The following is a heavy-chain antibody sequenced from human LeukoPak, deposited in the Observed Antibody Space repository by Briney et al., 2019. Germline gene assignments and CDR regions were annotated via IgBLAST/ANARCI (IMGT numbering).Heavy chain of an antibody. CDR1: GFTFSSYA. D-gene: IGHD3-16*01. CDR2: ISGSGGST. Sequence: GGSLRLSCAASGFTFSSYAMSWVRPAPGKGLEWVSVISGSGGSTYYADSVKGRFTISRDNSKNTLYLQMNSLRAEDTAVYYCAKDLGGVVAPGGVFDYWGQGTLVTVSS. V-gene: IGHV3-23*01. CDR3: AKDLGGVVAPGGVFDY. J-gene: IGHJ4*02.